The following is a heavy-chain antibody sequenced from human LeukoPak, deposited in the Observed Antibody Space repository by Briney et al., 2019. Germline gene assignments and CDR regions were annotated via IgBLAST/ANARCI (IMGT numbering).Heavy chain of an antibody. J-gene: IGHJ4*02. CDR2: IYYTGSA. Sequence: SETLSLTCTVSGGSISSSSYYWGWIRQPPGKGLEWFGSIYYTGSAYYTPSLKSRVTMSVDTSKNQFSLRLSSVTAADTAVYSCARHPERYSYFDYWGQGTLVTVSS. D-gene: IGHD5-18*01. CDR1: GGSISSSSYY. CDR3: ARHPERYSYFDY. V-gene: IGHV4-39*01.